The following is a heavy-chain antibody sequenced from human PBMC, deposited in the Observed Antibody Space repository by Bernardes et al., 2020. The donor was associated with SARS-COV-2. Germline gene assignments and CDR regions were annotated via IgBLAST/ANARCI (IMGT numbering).Heavy chain of an antibody. D-gene: IGHD1-1*01. CDR2: IWYDGSNK. J-gene: IGHJ2*01. CDR1: GFTFSSYG. CDR3: ARVPLQSGTPTYWYFDL. V-gene: IGHV3-33*01. Sequence: GGSLRLSCAASGFTFSSYGMHWVRQAPGKGLEWVAVIWYDGSNKYYADSVKGRFTVSRDNSKNTLYLQMNTLRAEDTAVYYCARVPLQSGTPTYWYFDLWGRGTLLTVSS.